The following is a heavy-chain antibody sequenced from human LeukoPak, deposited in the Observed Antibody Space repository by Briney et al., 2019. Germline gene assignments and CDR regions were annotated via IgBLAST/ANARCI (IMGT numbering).Heavy chain of an antibody. D-gene: IGHD3-3*01. J-gene: IGHJ5*02. CDR1: GFTFSSYA. CDR3: AQKGDYDFWSGYSSRNWFDP. CDR2: ISGNGGST. Sequence: TGGSLRLSCAASGFTFSSYAMSWVRQAPGKGLEWVSAISGNGGSTYYADSVKGRFTISRDNSKNTLYLQMNRLRAEDTAVYYCAQKGDYDFWSGYSSRNWFDPWGQGTLVTVSS. V-gene: IGHV3-23*01.